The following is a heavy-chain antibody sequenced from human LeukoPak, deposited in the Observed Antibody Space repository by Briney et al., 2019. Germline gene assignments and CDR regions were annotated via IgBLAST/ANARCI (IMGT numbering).Heavy chain of an antibody. D-gene: IGHD6-19*01. Sequence: GGSLRLSCAASGFTFSSYWMHWVRQAPGKGLVWVSRINSDGSSISYADSAKGRFTISRDNAKNTLYLQMNSLRAEDTAVYYCAGAVAGTYFDYWGQGTLVTVSP. CDR3: AGAVAGTYFDY. V-gene: IGHV3-74*01. J-gene: IGHJ4*02. CDR1: GFTFSSYW. CDR2: INSDGSSI.